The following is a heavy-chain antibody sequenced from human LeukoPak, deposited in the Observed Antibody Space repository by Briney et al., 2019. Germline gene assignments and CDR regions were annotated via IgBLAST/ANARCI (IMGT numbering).Heavy chain of an antibody. CDR2: VNHSGST. Sequence: SETLSLTCAVYGGSFSGYYWSWIRQPPAKGLEWIGEVNHSGSTNYNPSLKSRVTISVDTSKNQFSLKLSSVTAADTAVYYCARGGYDFWYYYYYMDVWGKGTTVTVSS. CDR3: ARGGYDFWYYYYYMDV. CDR1: GGSFSGYY. D-gene: IGHD5-12*01. J-gene: IGHJ6*03. V-gene: IGHV4-34*01.